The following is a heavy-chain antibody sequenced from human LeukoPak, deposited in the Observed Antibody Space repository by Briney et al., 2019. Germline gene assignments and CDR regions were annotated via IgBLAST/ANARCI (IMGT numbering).Heavy chain of an antibody. CDR2: IYYSGST. CDR3: ARQERVSRDGYNPDYYYGMDV. J-gene: IGHJ6*02. V-gene: IGHV4-39*07. D-gene: IGHD5-24*01. CDR1: GGSISSSSYY. Sequence: SETLSLTCTVSGGSISSSSYYWGWIRQPPGKGLEWIGSIYYSGSTYYNPSLKSRVTISVDTSKNQFSLKLSSVTAADTAVYYCARQERVSRDGYNPDYYYGMDVWGQGTTVTVSS.